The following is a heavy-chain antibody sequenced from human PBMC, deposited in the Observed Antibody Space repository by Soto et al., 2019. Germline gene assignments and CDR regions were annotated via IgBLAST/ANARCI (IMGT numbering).Heavy chain of an antibody. CDR3: AKADGPYYYDSSGYWYFDH. CDR2: ISGSGGST. J-gene: IGHJ2*01. D-gene: IGHD3-22*01. CDR1: GFTFSSYA. V-gene: IGHV3-23*01. Sequence: EVQLLESGGGLVQPGGSLRLSCAASGFTFSSYAMSWVRQAPGKGLEWVSAISGSGGSTYYADSVKGRFTISRDNSKNTLYLQMNSLRAEDTAVYYCAKADGPYYYDSSGYWYFDHWGRGTLVTVSS.